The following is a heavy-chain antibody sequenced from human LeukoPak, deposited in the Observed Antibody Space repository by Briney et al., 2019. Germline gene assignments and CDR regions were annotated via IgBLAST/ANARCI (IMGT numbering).Heavy chain of an antibody. CDR3: AGEPLGYCSGGSCYIDP. D-gene: IGHD2-15*01. Sequence: PSETLSLTCTASGGSFSSYSRSWIRQPAGKGLEWIGRIYTSGSTNYTPSLESRVDMSVDTPKNQFTLKLRSVTDADTAVYYCAGEPLGYCSGGSCYIDPWGQGTLVSVSS. J-gene: IGHJ5*02. V-gene: IGHV4-4*07. CDR1: GGSFSSYS. CDR2: IYTSGST.